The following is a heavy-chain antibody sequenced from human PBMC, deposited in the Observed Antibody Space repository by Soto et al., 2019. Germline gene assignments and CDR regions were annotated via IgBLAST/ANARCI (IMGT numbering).Heavy chain of an antibody. V-gene: IGHV4-39*01. CDR1: GGSISSTSYY. J-gene: IGHJ5*02. Sequence: QLRLQESGPGLVKPSETLSLTCTVSGGSISSTSYYWGWIRQPPGKGLEWIGSMYSLGNTYYNPSLNSRVTVSVDTSKNHFSLKLTSVTAADAAVYYCARQPYDSRGYYYGTWGQGTLVTVSS. CDR3: ARQPYDSRGYYYGT. CDR2: MYSLGNT. D-gene: IGHD3-22*01.